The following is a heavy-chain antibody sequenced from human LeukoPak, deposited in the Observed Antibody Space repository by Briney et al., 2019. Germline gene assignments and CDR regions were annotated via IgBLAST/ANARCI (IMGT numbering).Heavy chain of an antibody. V-gene: IGHV1-18*01. J-gene: IGHJ4*02. D-gene: IGHD2-15*01. CDR2: ISAYNGNT. Sequence: GASVKVSCKASGYTFTRYDINWVRQATGQGLEWMGWISAYNGNTNYAQKLQGRVTMTTDTSTSTAYMELRSLRSDDTAVYYCARDEVVAATPDYWGQGTLVTVSS. CDR3: ARDEVVAATPDY. CDR1: GYTFTRYD.